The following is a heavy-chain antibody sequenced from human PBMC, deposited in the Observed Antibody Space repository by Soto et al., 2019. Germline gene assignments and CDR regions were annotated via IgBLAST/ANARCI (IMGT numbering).Heavy chain of an antibody. CDR1: GFTFSSYA. CDR2: ISYDGSNK. D-gene: IGHD6-6*01. CDR3: ARDKYPYSSSSGDY. J-gene: IGHJ4*02. V-gene: IGHV3-30-3*01. Sequence: QVQLVESGGGVVQPRRSLRLSCAASGFTFSSYAMHWVRQAPGKGLEWVAVISYDGSNKYYADSVKGRFTISRDNSKNTLYLQMNSLRAEDTAVYYCARDKYPYSSSSGDYWGQGTLVTVSS.